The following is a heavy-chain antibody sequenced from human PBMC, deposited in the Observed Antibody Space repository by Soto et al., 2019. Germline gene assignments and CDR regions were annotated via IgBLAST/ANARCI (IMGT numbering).Heavy chain of an antibody. D-gene: IGHD3-10*01. Sequence: GESLKISCKGSGYSFAGYWIGWVRQMPGKGLDWMGVIYPGDSDTRYSPSFHGQVTISADKSISTAYLQWSSLKASDAAMYFCARLPGVRGVFDGFNVWGQGTMVTVSS. V-gene: IGHV5-51*01. CDR1: GYSFAGYW. CDR3: ARLPGVRGVFDGFNV. J-gene: IGHJ3*01. CDR2: IYPGDSDT.